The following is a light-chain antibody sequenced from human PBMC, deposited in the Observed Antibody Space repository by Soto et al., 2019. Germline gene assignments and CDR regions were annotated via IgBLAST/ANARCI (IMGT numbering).Light chain of an antibody. Sequence: QSVLTQPPSVSGAPGQRVTISCTGSSSNIGAGYDVHWYQQLPGTAPKLLIYGNSNRPSGVPDRVSGPKSSTSASLAITGLKAEDEAEHGCQSYDSSLSGSYVFGTGAKLTVL. CDR3: QSYDSSLSGSYV. CDR1: SSNIGAGYD. CDR2: GNS. J-gene: IGLJ1*01. V-gene: IGLV1-40*01.